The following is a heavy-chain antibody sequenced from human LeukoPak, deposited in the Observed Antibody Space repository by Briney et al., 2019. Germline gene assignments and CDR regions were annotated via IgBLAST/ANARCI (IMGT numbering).Heavy chain of an antibody. Sequence: GASVKVSCKASGYTFTSYYMHWVRQAPGQGLEWMGIINPSGGSTSYAQKFQDRVTMTRDTSTSTVYMELSSLRSEDTAVYYCARVANLDAFDIWGQGTMVTVSS. CDR3: ARVANLDAFDI. D-gene: IGHD4/OR15-4a*01. J-gene: IGHJ3*02. CDR1: GYTFTSYY. V-gene: IGHV1-46*01. CDR2: INPSGGST.